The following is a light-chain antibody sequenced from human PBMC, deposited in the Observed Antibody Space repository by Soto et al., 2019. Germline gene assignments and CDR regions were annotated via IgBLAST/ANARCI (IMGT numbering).Light chain of an antibody. V-gene: IGKV3-15*01. CDR3: QQYNNWPPIT. CDR1: QSVSSN. Sequence: EIVMTQSPATLSVSPGERATLSCRASQSVSSNLAWYQQKLGQTPRLLIYGASTRATGIPARFSGSGSGTEFTLTISSLQSEDFAVYYYQQYNNWPPITFGQGTRLEIK. CDR2: GAS. J-gene: IGKJ5*01.